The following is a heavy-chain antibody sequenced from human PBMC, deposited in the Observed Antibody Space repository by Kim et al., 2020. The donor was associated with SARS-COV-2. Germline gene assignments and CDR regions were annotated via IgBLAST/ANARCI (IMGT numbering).Heavy chain of an antibody. CDR3: AREIMVRGVIIVDY. J-gene: IGHJ4*02. D-gene: IGHD3-10*01. CDR2: INHSGST. Sequence: SETLSLTCAVYGGSFSGYYWSWIRQPPGKGLEWIGEINHSGSTNYNPSLKSRVTISVDTSKNQFSLKLSSVTAADTAVYYCAREIMVRGVIIVDYWGQGT. V-gene: IGHV4-34*01. CDR1: GGSFSGYY.